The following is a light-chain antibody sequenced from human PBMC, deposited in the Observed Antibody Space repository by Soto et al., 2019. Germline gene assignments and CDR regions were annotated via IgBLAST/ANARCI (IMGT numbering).Light chain of an antibody. J-gene: IGLJ2*01. CDR3: VTWDSSLSVIVV. V-gene: IGLV1-51*01. Sequence: SVLTQPPSVSAAPGQNVTISCSGSSSNVGNNYVSWYQQIPQTAPKLLIYDNDKRPSVIPDRFSGSTSGTSATLGITGVQTGDEADYFCVTWDSSLSVIVVFGGGTKVTVL. CDR1: SSNVGNNY. CDR2: DND.